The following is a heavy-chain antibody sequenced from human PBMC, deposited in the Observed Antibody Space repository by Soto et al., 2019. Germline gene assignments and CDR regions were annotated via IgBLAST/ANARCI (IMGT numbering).Heavy chain of an antibody. V-gene: IGHV4-31*03. CDR3: VRGRGYSYGPYYFDY. Sequence: PSETLSLTCTVSGGSISRGGYYWRWFRQLPGKGLEWIVDIYFSGTTYLNPSLRSRLTISGDASKNQFSLKLSSVTAADTALYSCVRGRGYSYGPYYFDYWGQGALVT. CDR1: GGSISRGGYY. CDR2: IYFSGTT. J-gene: IGHJ4*02. D-gene: IGHD5-18*01.